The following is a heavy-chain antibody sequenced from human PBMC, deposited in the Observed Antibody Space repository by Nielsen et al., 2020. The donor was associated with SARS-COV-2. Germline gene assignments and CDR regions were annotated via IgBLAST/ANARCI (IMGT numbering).Heavy chain of an antibody. D-gene: IGHD6-19*01. CDR1: GFTFSSYG. CDR2: ISYDGSNK. V-gene: IGHV3-30*03. J-gene: IGHJ4*02. Sequence: GGSLRLSCAASGFTFSSYGMHWVRQAPGKGLEWVAVISYDGSNKYYADSVKGRFTISRDNSKNTLYLQMNSLRAEDTAVYYCARDQVGAVAGTRYYFDHWGQGTLVTVSS. CDR3: ARDQVGAVAGTRYYFDH.